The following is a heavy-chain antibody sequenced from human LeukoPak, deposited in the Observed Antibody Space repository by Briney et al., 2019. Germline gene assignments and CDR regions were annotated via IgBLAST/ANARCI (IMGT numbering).Heavy chain of an antibody. CDR3: ARRRDLYSGSYYPFDY. J-gene: IGHJ4*02. V-gene: IGHV5-51*01. CDR1: GYSFTNYW. CDR2: IYPGDSDA. D-gene: IGHD1-26*01. Sequence: GESLKISCKGSGYSFTNYWIGWVRQMPGKGLKWMGIIYPGDSDARYSPSFQGQVSISADKSISTAYLQWSSLKASDTAMYYCARRRDLYSGSYYPFDYWGQGTLVTVSS.